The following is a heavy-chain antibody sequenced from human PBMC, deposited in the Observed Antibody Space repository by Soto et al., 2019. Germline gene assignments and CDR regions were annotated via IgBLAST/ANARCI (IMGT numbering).Heavy chain of an antibody. CDR1: GFTFSSYA. D-gene: IGHD2-15*01. J-gene: IGHJ6*02. CDR3: ASDPVVAASGYYYYGMDV. Sequence: EVQLLESGGGLVQPGGSLRLSCAASGFTFSSYAMSWVRQAPGKGLEWVSAISGSGGSTYYADSMKGRFTISRDNSKNTLYLQMNSLRAEDTAVYYCASDPVVAASGYYYYGMDVWGQGTTVTVSS. CDR2: ISGSGGST. V-gene: IGHV3-23*01.